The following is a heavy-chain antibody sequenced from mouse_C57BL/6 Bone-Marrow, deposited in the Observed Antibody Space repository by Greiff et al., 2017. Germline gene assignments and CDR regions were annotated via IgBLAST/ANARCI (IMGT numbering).Heavy chain of an antibody. CDR2: IYPGSGST. D-gene: IGHD2-4*01. J-gene: IGHJ3*01. Sequence: VQLKQPGAELVKPGASVKMSCKASGYTFTSYWITWVKQRPGQGLEWIGDIYPGSGSTNYNEKFKSKATLTVDTSSSTAYMQLSSLTSEDSAVYYCARTYYDYDGVAYWGQGTLVTVSA. CDR3: ARTYYDYDGVAY. CDR1: GYTFTSYW. V-gene: IGHV1-55*01.